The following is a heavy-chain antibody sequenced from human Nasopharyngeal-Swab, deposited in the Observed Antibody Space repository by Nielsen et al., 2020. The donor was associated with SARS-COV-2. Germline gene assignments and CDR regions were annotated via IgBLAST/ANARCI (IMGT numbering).Heavy chain of an antibody. Sequence: GESLKISCAASGFTFNNYAIHWVRQAPGKGLEWVAVISHDGYTKYYADSVRGRFTISRDNSKNTLYLQMNSLRAEDTAVYYCARDPYSYGYIGYFDYWGQGTLVTVSS. J-gene: IGHJ4*02. CDR3: ARDPYSYGYIGYFDY. CDR1: GFTFNNYA. D-gene: IGHD5-18*01. V-gene: IGHV3-30*07. CDR2: ISHDGYTK.